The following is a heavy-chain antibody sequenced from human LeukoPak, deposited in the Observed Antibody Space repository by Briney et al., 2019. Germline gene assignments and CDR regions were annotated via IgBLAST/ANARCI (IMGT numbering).Heavy chain of an antibody. CDR1: GFTFDDYG. CDR3: ARRRVRCSGGSCSYYFDY. D-gene: IGHD2-15*01. CDR2: INWNGGST. Sequence: GGSLRLSCAASGFTFDDYGMSWVRQAPGKGLEWVSGINWNGGSTGYADSVKGRFTISRDNAKNSLYLQMNSLRAEDTALYHCARRRVRCSGGSCSYYFDYWGQGTLVTVSS. J-gene: IGHJ4*02. V-gene: IGHV3-20*01.